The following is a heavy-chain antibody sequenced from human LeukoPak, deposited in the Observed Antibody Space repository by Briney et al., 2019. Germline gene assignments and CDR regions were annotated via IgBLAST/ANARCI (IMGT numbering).Heavy chain of an antibody. Sequence: GGSLRLSCAASRFTFSTYSMNWVRQAPGKGLEWVSSISSSSSYTYYADSVQGRFTISRDNAKNSLYLQMNSLRAEDTAVYYCARDAVVVVPAAYRYYYMDVWGKGTTVTVSS. V-gene: IGHV3-21*01. D-gene: IGHD2-2*01. CDR3: ARDAVVVVPAAYRYYYMDV. J-gene: IGHJ6*03. CDR1: RFTFSTYS. CDR2: ISSSSSYT.